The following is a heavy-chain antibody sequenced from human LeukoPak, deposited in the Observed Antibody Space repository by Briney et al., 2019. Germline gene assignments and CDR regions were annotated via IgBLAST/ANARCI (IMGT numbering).Heavy chain of an antibody. CDR2: IYYSGST. D-gene: IGHD3-22*01. J-gene: IGHJ4*02. CDR1: GGSISSYY. CDR3: ARLPNYYDSSGYYLYYFDY. V-gene: IGHV4-59*05. Sequence: SETLSLTCTVSGGSISSYYWSWIRQPPGKGLEWIGSIYYSGSTYYNPSLKSRVTISVDTSKNQLSLKLSSVTAADTAVYYCARLPNYYDSSGYYLYYFDYWGQGTLVTVSS.